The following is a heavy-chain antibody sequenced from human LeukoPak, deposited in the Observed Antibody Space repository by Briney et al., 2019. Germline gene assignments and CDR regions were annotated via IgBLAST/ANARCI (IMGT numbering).Heavy chain of an antibody. V-gene: IGHV5-10-1*01. CDR3: ARHAIGYTSGWYFDY. J-gene: IGHJ4*02. D-gene: IGHD6-19*01. Sequence: GESLRISCKGSGYSFTSYWISWARQMPGKGLEWMGRIDPSDSYTNYSPSFQGHVTISADTSISTAYLQWSSLKASDTAMYYCARHAIGYTSGWYFDYWGQGTLATVSS. CDR2: IDPSDSYT. CDR1: GYSFTSYW.